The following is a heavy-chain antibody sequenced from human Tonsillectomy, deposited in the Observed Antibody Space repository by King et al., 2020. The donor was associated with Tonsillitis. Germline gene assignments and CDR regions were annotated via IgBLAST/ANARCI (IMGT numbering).Heavy chain of an antibody. Sequence: QLQESGPGLVKPSETLSLTCTVSGGSISSSSYYWGWIRQPPGKGLEWIGSIYYSGSTYYKPSLKSRVTISVDTSKNQFSLKLNSVTAADTAVYYCARVAGNGNYFDYWGQGTLVTVSS. CDR2: IYYSGST. CDR3: ARVAGNGNYFDY. J-gene: IGHJ4*02. CDR1: GGSISSSSYY. V-gene: IGHV4-39*07. D-gene: IGHD6-19*01.